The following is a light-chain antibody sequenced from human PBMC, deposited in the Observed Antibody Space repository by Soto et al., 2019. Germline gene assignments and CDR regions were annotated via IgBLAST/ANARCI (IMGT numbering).Light chain of an antibody. CDR3: QQRSTWPLLT. CDR1: QTVSRY. J-gene: IGKJ4*01. CDR2: DAS. Sequence: VLIQSPATLSLSPGERATLSCRASQTVSRYLAWFQQKPGQPPRLLIYDASNRATGIPARFSGSGSGTAYPPTISSLEPEDFAVYYCQQRSTWPLLTFGGGTKVEI. V-gene: IGKV3-11*01.